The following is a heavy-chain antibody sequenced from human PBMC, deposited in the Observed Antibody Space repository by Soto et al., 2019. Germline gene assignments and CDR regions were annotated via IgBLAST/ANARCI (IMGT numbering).Heavy chain of an antibody. CDR3: AKDFSGGWYSTNYFYYYMDV. CDR2: ISTIGGNGVST. CDR1: GFTFSSCA. Sequence: GGSLRLSCAASGFTFSSCAMHWVRQAPGKGLEWVSGISTIGGNGVSTYYADSVKGRFTISRDNSKKTLYLQMNSLGAEDTAIYYCAKDFSGGWYSTNYFYYYMDVWGKGTTVTVSS. V-gene: IGHV3-23*01. J-gene: IGHJ6*03. D-gene: IGHD2-21*02.